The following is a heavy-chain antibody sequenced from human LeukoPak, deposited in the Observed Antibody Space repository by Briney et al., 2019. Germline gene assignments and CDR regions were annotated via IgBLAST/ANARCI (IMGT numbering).Heavy chain of an antibody. CDR3: ARGEDVSGYRTDC. J-gene: IGHJ4*02. D-gene: IGHD3-3*01. CDR2: IYYSGST. V-gene: IGHV4-39*07. Sequence: SETLSLTCTVSGGSISSSSYYWGWIRQPPGKGLEWIGSIYYSGSTYHNPSLKSRVTISVDTSKNQFSLKLSSVTAADTAVYYCARGEDVSGYRTDCWGQGTLVTVSS. CDR1: GGSISSSSYY.